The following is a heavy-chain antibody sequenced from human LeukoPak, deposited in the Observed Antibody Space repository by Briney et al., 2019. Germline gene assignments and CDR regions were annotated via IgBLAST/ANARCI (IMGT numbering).Heavy chain of an antibody. V-gene: IGHV3-9*01. CDR1: GFTFDDYA. J-gene: IGHJ5*02. Sequence: PGRSLRLSCAASGFTFDDYAMHWVRQAPGKGLEWVSGISWNSGSIGYADSVKGRFTISRDNAKNSLYLQMNSLRAEDTALYYCAKDWGMGTLTNWFDPWGQGTLVTVSS. D-gene: IGHD3-16*01. CDR3: AKDWGMGTLTNWFDP. CDR2: ISWNSGSI.